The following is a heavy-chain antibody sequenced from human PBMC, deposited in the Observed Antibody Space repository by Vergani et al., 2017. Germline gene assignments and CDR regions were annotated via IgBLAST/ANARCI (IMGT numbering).Heavy chain of an antibody. J-gene: IGHJ4*02. CDR3: ATPEVWYSSSSGLVY. CDR1: GYTFTGYY. V-gene: IGHV1-2*02. CDR2: INPNSGGT. Sequence: QVQLVQSGAEVKKPGASVKVSCKASGYTFTGYYMHWVRQAPGQGLEWMGWINPNSGGTNYAQKFQGRVTMTEDTSTDTAYMELSSLRSEDTAVYYCATPEVWYSSSSGLVYWGQGTLVTVSS. D-gene: IGHD6-6*01.